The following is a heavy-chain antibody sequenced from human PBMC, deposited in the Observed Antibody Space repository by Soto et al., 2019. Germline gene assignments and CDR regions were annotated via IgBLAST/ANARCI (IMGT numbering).Heavy chain of an antibody. Sequence: QVQLVQSGAEVKKPGASVKVSCKASGYTFTSYGISWVRQAPGQGLDWMGWISAYNGNTTYAQKRQGRVTMTPDTPRSTADMELRSLRSDDTAVYYCARDYHSALRDRDFDYWGQGTLVTVSS. J-gene: IGHJ4*02. V-gene: IGHV1-18*01. CDR2: ISAYNGNT. CDR1: GYTFTSYG. D-gene: IGHD4-17*01. CDR3: ARDYHSALRDRDFDY.